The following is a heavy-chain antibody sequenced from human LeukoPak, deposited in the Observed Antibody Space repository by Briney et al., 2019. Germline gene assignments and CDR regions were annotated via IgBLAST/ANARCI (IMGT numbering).Heavy chain of an antibody. D-gene: IGHD3-16*01. CDR1: GFTVSSNY. J-gene: IGHJ5*02. CDR2: IYSGGST. CDR3: ARRYVSWFDP. Sequence: GGSLRLSCAASGFTVSSNYMSWVRQAPGKGLEWVSIIYSGGSTFYADSVKGRFTISRDNSKNTLYLQMNSLRAEDTAVYYCARRYVSWFDPWGQGTLVTVSS. V-gene: IGHV3-53*01.